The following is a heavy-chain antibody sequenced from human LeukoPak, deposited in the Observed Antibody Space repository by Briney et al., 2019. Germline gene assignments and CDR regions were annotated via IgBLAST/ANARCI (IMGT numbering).Heavy chain of an antibody. Sequence: GGSLRLSCAASGFSISDHFMSWVRQAPGKAPEWVSYITPEKAVHYIVSVKGRFTIYRDNAKNSLYLQMHSLRAEDTAVYYCARVPGGYDTLFDYWGQGTLVTVSS. V-gene: IGHV3-11*01. CDR3: ARVPGGYDTLFDY. CDR1: GFSISDHF. J-gene: IGHJ4*02. D-gene: IGHD5-12*01. CDR2: ITPEKAV.